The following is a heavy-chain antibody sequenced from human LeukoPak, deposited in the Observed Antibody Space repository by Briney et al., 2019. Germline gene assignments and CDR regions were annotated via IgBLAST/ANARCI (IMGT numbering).Heavy chain of an antibody. CDR3: AKDRIVGATARLFDY. D-gene: IGHD1-26*01. CDR2: ISGSGDST. Sequence: PGASLRLSCAASGFTFSSYVMSWVRQAPGKGLGWVSGISGSGDSTYYADSVKGRFTISRDNSRNTLYLQMNSLRAEDTAVYYCAKDRIVGATARLFDYWGQGTLVTVSS. V-gene: IGHV3-23*01. CDR1: GFTFSSYV. J-gene: IGHJ4*02.